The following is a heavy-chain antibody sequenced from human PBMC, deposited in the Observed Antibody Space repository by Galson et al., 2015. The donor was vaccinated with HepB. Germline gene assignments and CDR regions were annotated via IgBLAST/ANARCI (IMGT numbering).Heavy chain of an antibody. CDR1: GYTFTAYS. V-gene: IGHV1-2*02. Sequence: SVKVSCKASGYTFTAYSMHWVRQAPGQGFQWMGWMNPNSGGTNYAQKFQGRVTMTRDTSISTAYMELNSLRSDDTAVYYCARSSAEYGEFDFWGQGTLVTVSS. D-gene: IGHD4/OR15-4a*01. CDR2: MNPNSGGT. CDR3: ARSSAEYGEFDF. J-gene: IGHJ4*02.